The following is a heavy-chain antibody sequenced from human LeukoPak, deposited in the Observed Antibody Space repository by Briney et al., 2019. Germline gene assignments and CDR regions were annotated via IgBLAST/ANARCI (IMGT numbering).Heavy chain of an antibody. CDR3: ATPLPRPYSSSWYFDY. CDR2: FDPEDGET. J-gene: IGHJ4*02. Sequence: ASVKVSCKVSGYTLTELSMHWVRQAPGKGLEWMGGFDPEDGETIYAQKFQGRVTMTEDTSTDTAYMELSGLRSEDTAVYYCATPLPRPYSSSWYFDYWGQGTLVTVSS. CDR1: GYTLTELS. V-gene: IGHV1-24*01. D-gene: IGHD6-13*01.